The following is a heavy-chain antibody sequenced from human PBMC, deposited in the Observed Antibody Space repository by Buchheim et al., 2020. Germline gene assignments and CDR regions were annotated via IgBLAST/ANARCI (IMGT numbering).Heavy chain of an antibody. V-gene: IGHV3-21*01. CDR3: ARDDTSPPYYYQYYYIDV. CDR2: ISSSGTHI. CDR1: EFTFSDYT. D-gene: IGHD5-18*01. J-gene: IGHJ6*03. Sequence: EVQLVESGGGLVKPGGSLRLSCEASEFTFSDYTMNWVRQAPGKGLEWVSSISSSGTHIHYADSVKGRFTVSRDNAKNSLYLQMSSLRAEDTAVYYCARDDTSPPYYYQYYYIDVWGKGTT.